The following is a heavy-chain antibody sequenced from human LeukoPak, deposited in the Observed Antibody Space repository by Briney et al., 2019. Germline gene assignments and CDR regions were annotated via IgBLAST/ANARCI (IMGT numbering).Heavy chain of an antibody. CDR2: ISASDAST. V-gene: IGHV3-23*01. D-gene: IGHD3-10*01. CDR1: GFSFSSYA. J-gene: IGHJ5*02. Sequence: GGSLRLSCAASGFSFSSYAMSWVRQTPGKGLEWVSGISASDASTYYIDSVKGRFTISRDNSKNTLYLHMNSLRAEDTAVYYCAKDVTYYFGSGSNPNWFDPWGQGTLVTVSS. CDR3: AKDVTYYFGSGSNPNWFDP.